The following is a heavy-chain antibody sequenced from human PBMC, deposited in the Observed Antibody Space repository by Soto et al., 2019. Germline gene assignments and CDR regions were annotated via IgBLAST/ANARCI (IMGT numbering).Heavy chain of an antibody. CDR2: IYYSGST. J-gene: IGHJ4*02. D-gene: IGHD4-17*01. CDR3: ARHPHDDYGDPYYFDY. V-gene: IGHV4-39*01. Sequence: SETLSLTCTVSGGSISSVGYYWSWIRQHPGKGLEWIGYIYYSGSTYYNPSLKSRVTISVDTSKNQFSLKLSSVTAADTAVYYCARHPHDDYGDPYYFDYWGQGTLVTVSS. CDR1: GGSISSVGYY.